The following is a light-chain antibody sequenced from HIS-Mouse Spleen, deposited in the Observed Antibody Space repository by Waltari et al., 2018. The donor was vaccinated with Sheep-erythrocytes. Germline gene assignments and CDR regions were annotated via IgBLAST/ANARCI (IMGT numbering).Light chain of an antibody. CDR3: AAWDDSLNGYV. J-gene: IGLJ1*01. V-gene: IGLV1-44*01. CDR2: SNN. CDR1: SSNIGSTT. Sequence: QSVLTQPPSASGTPGQTVTISCSGSSSNIGSTTVNWYHEFRGTAPNLLIYSNNQRPSGVPDRFSGSKSGTSASLAISGLQSEDEADYYCAAWDDSLNGYVFGTGTKVTVL.